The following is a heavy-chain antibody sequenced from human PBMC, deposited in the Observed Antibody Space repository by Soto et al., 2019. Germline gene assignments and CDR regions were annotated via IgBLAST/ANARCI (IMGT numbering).Heavy chain of an antibody. J-gene: IGHJ6*02. CDR2: ISSSSSYI. D-gene: IGHD3-3*01. V-gene: IGHV3-21*01. CDR1: GFTFSSYS. Sequence: PGGSLRLSCAASGFTFSSYSMNWVRQAPGKGLEWVSSISSSSSYIYYADSVKGRFTISRDNAKNSLYLQMNSLRAEDTAVYYSARGTSRFLEWFALRYFDWPGAPDYYYGMDVWGQGTTVTVSS. CDR3: ARGTSRFLEWFALRYFDWPGAPDYYYGMDV.